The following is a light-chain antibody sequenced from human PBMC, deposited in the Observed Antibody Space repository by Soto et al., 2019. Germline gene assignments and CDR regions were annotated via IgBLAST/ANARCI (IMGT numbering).Light chain of an antibody. Sequence: IVLTQSPSTLSLSPWERATLSFMSSQSVSSYLAWYQQKPGQAPRLLIYDASNRATGIPARFSGSGSGTDFTLTISSLEPEDFAVYYCQQRSNWPPITFGQGTRLEIK. CDR3: QQRSNWPPIT. J-gene: IGKJ5*01. CDR2: DAS. CDR1: QSVSSY. V-gene: IGKV3-11*01.